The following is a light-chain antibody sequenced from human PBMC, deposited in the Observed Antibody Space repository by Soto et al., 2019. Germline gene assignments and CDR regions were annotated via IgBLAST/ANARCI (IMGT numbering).Light chain of an antibody. Sequence: EIVLTQSPGTLSLSPGERATLSCRASQSVSSSYLAWYQQKPGHAPRLLIYGASSRATGIPDRFSCSGSGTDFTLTISRLEPEDFAVYYCQQDGRTFGQGTKVEIK. CDR3: QQDGRT. CDR1: QSVSSSY. J-gene: IGKJ1*01. V-gene: IGKV3-20*01. CDR2: GAS.